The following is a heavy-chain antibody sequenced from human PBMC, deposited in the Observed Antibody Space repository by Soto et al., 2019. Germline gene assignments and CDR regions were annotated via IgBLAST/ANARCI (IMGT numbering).Heavy chain of an antibody. Sequence: QVQLQESGPGLVKPSETLSLTCTVSGGSISSYYWSWIRQPPGKGLEWIGYIYYSGSTNYNPSLKSRVTISVDTSKNQFSLKLSSVTAADTAVYYYARDGGKSGVDPWGQGTLVTVSS. D-gene: IGHD1-26*01. J-gene: IGHJ5*02. CDR3: ARDGGKSGVDP. V-gene: IGHV4-59*01. CDR2: IYYSGST. CDR1: GGSISSYY.